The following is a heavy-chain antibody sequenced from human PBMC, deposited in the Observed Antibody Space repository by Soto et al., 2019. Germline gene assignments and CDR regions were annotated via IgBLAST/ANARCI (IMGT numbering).Heavy chain of an antibody. CDR2: IDPSDSYT. J-gene: IGHJ6*02. CDR1: GYSFTSYW. CDR3: ATSALVVTAYYYYGMDV. Sequence: GESLKISCNGSGYSFTSYWISWVRQMPGKGLEWMGRIDPSDSYTNYSPSFQGHVTISADKSISTAYLQWSSLKASDTAMYYCATSALVVTAYYYYGMDVWGQGTTVTV. V-gene: IGHV5-10-1*01. D-gene: IGHD2-21*02.